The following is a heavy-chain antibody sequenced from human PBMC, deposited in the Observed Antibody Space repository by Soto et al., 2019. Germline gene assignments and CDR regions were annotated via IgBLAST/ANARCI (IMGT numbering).Heavy chain of an antibody. D-gene: IGHD3-22*01. CDR3: ARGMDSSGYFFDY. Sequence: SETLSLTCTVSGGSISSGGYYWSWIRQHPGKGLEWIGYIYYSGSTYYNPSLKSRVTISVDTSKNQFSLKLSSVTAADTAVYYCARGMDSSGYFFDYWGQGTLVTVSS. CDR1: GGSISSGGYY. CDR2: IYYSGST. V-gene: IGHV4-31*03. J-gene: IGHJ4*02.